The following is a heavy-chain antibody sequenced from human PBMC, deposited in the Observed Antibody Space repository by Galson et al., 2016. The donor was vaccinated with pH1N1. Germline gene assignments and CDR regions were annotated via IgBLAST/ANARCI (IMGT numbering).Heavy chain of an antibody. CDR3: ARDFYSGYAGGRLEY. CDR1: GYTFTGYY. V-gene: IGHV1-2*02. J-gene: IGHJ4*02. Sequence: SVKVSCKASGYTFTGYYMHWVRQAPGQGLEWMGWITPNSGGTTYAPKCQGRVTITRATPISTAYMELSRLRSDDTAVYYCARDFYSGYAGGRLEYWGQGTLVTVSS. CDR2: ITPNSGGT. D-gene: IGHD2-2*01.